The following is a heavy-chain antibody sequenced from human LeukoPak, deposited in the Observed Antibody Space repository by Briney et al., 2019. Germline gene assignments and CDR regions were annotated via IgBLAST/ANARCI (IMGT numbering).Heavy chain of an antibody. D-gene: IGHD6-13*01. J-gene: IGHJ4*02. CDR2: IYYSGST. CDR1: GGSISSYY. V-gene: IGHV4-59*08. CDR3: ARALKQQLFDY. Sequence: KPSETLSLTCTVSGGSISSYYWSWIRQPPGKGLEWIGYIYYSGSTNYNPSLKSRVTISVDTSKNQFSLKLSSVTAADTAVYYCARALKQQLFDYWGQGTLVTVSS.